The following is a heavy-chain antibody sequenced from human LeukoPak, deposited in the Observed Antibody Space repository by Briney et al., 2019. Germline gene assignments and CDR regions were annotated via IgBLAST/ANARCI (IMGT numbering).Heavy chain of an antibody. V-gene: IGHV4-39*07. J-gene: IGHJ3*02. CDR3: ARRDYYADDAFDI. CDR2: IYYSGST. Sequence: SETLSLTCTVAGGSISSSSYYWGWIRQPPGKGLECIGSIYYSGSTYYNPSLKSRVTISVDTSKHQFSLKLSSVTAADTAVYYCARRDYYADDAFDIWGQGTMVTVSS. D-gene: IGHD1-26*01. CDR1: GGSISSSSYY.